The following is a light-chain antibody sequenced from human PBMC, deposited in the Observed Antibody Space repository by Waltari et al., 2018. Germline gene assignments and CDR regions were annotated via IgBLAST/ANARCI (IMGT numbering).Light chain of an antibody. CDR2: AAS. V-gene: IGKV1-39*01. CDR1: QSIRNY. J-gene: IGKJ4*01. CDR3: QQSYSALALT. Sequence: DIQMTQSPSSLSASVGDRVTIPCRASQSIRNYLSWYQQKPGKAPKFLIYAASSLQSGVPSRFSGSGSGTDFTLTISSLQPEDFATYYCQQSYSALALTFGGGTKVEVK.